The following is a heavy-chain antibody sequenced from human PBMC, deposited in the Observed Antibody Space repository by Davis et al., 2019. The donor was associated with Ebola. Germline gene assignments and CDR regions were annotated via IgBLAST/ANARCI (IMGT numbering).Heavy chain of an antibody. J-gene: IGHJ4*02. D-gene: IGHD3-16*01. CDR2: ISYDGSNK. V-gene: IGHV3-30*03. CDR1: GFTVSTNY. Sequence: GGSLRLSCAASGFTVSTNYMSWVRQAPGKGLAWVAVISYDGSNKYYADSVKGRFTISRDNSKNTLYLQMNSLRAEDTAVYYCARVGLRRHGGLFDYWGQGTLVTVSS. CDR3: ARVGLRRHGGLFDY.